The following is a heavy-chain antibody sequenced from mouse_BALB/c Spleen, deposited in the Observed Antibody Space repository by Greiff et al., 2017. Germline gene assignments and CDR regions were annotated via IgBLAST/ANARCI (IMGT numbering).Heavy chain of an antibody. CDR3: TRSYDGYAWFAY. Sequence: EVQLVESGGGLVQPGGSMKLSCVASGFTFSNYWMNWVRQSPEKGLEWVAEIRLKSNNYATHYAESVKGRFTISRDDSKSSVYLQMNNLRAEDTGIYYCTRSYDGYAWFAYWGQGTLVTVSA. V-gene: IGHV6-6*02. CDR2: IRLKSNNYAT. J-gene: IGHJ3*01. CDR1: GFTFSNYW. D-gene: IGHD2-3*01.